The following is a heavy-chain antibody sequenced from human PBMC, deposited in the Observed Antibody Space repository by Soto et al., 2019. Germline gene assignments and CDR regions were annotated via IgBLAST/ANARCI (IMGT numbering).Heavy chain of an antibody. CDR1: GGSISSYC. CDR2: IYYSGST. Sequence: SETLSLSCTVSGGSISSYCWSGIRQHPGKGLEWIGYIYYSGSTNYNPSLKSRVTISVDTSKNQFSLKLSSVTAADTAVYYCAGSGSSPYYYYGMDVWGQGTTVTVSS. CDR3: AGSGSSPYYYYGMDV. D-gene: IGHD3-10*01. V-gene: IGHV4-59*01. J-gene: IGHJ6*02.